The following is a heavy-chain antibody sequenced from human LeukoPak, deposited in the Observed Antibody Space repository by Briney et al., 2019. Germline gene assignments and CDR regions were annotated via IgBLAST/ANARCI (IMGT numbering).Heavy chain of an antibody. D-gene: IGHD6-19*01. Sequence: SVKVSCKASGYTFTSYGISWVRQAPGQGLEWMGRIIPILGIANYAQKFQGRVTITADKSTSTAYMELSSLRSEDTAVYYCARDSSAVAGNDYWGQGTLVTVSS. J-gene: IGHJ4*02. CDR2: IIPILGIA. CDR1: GYTFTSYG. V-gene: IGHV1-69*04. CDR3: ARDSSAVAGNDY.